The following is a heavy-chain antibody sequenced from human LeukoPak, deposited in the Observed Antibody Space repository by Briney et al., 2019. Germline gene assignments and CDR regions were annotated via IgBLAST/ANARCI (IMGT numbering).Heavy chain of an antibody. CDR1: GFSFSSYE. V-gene: IGHV4-34*12. D-gene: IGHD3-3*01. J-gene: IGHJ4*02. CDR2: IVYSGST. CDR3: ARGLASGYPPVPFDS. Sequence: GSLRLSCAASGFSFSSYEMNWIRQSPGTGLEWIGEIVYSGSTNYNPSLKSRVSISADTSKVQFSLTLSSVTAADTAVYFCARGLASGYPPVPFDSWGQGTLVTVSS.